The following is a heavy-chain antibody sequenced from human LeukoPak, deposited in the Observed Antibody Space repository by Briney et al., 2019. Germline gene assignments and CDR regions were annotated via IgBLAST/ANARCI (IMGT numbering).Heavy chain of an antibody. D-gene: IGHD3-9*01. CDR1: GFTFSSYA. CDR2: ISGSGGST. J-gene: IGHJ6*02. Sequence: GGCLRLSCAASGFTFSSYAMSWVRQAPGKGLEWVSAISGSGGSTYYADSVKGRFTISRDNSKNTLYLQMNSLRAEDTAVYYCANSHYDILTGYYSSYYYYGMDVWGQETTVTVSS. CDR3: ANSHYDILTGYYSSYYYYGMDV. V-gene: IGHV3-23*01.